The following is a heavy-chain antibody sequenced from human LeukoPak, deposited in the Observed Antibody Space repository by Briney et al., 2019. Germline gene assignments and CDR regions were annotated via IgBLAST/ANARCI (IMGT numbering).Heavy chain of an antibody. CDR2: IRSKAYGGTT. Sequence: GGSLRLSCTASGFTFGDYAMSWVRQAPGKGLEWVGFIRSKAYGGTTEYAASVKGRFTISRDDSKSIAYLQMNSLKTEDTAAYYCTRDMLRFLEWTFDYWGQGTLVTVSS. CDR1: GFTFGDYA. J-gene: IGHJ4*02. V-gene: IGHV3-49*04. CDR3: TRDMLRFLEWTFDY. D-gene: IGHD3-3*01.